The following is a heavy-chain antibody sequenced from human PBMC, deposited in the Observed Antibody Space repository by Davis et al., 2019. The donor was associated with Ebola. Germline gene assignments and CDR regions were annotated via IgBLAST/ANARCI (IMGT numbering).Heavy chain of an antibody. CDR3: ARSGVPAAIHGYGWFDP. V-gene: IGHV4-4*02. CDR2: IYHSGST. Sequence: MPGGSLRLSCAVSGGSISSSNWWSWVREPPGTVLEWSGEIYHSGSTNYNPSLKSRVNITVDKSKNQFSLKLSSVTAADTAVYYCARSGVPAAIHGYGWFDPWGQGTLVAVSS. D-gene: IGHD2-2*01. J-gene: IGHJ5*02. CDR1: GGSISSSNW.